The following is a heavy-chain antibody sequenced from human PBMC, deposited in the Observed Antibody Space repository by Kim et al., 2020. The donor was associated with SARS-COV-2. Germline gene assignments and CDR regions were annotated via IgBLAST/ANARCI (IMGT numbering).Heavy chain of an antibody. Sequence: TPDYGRSVKGRFTISRDDSKSIAYLQMSSLKTEDTAVYYCTRMRTGYPYYWGQGTLVTVSS. CDR2: TP. V-gene: IGHV3-49*02. D-gene: IGHD3-9*01. CDR3: TRMRTGYPYY. J-gene: IGHJ4*02.